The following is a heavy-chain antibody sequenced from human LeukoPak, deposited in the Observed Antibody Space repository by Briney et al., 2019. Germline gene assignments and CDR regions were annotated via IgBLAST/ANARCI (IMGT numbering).Heavy chain of an antibody. V-gene: IGHV4-39*01. Sequence: PSETLSLTCTVSVGSTGSRTYXXXWXRQPPGXXXXXIGIIXXSGTTYYNPSLXXRXXISVDTSKNQFFLTLNSVTAADTAVYFCASLGFGGLNWFDPWGQGTLVTVSS. J-gene: IGHJ5*02. CDR3: ASLGFGGLNWFDP. CDR1: VGSTGSRTYX. D-gene: IGHD3-10*01. CDR2: IXXSGTT.